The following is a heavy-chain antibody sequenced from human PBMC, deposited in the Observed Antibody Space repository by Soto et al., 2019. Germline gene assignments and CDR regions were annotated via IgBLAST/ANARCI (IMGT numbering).Heavy chain of an antibody. J-gene: IGHJ6*02. CDR1: GFTFSSYW. Sequence: PWGSLRLSCAASGFTFSSYWMHWVRQAPGKGLVWVSRINSDGSSISYADSVKGRFTISRDNAKNTLYLQMNSLRAEDTAVYYCAKAVRTTRAYCGGDCYSYYGMDVWGQGTTVTVSS. D-gene: IGHD2-21*02. CDR2: INSDGSSI. CDR3: AKAVRTTRAYCGGDCYSYYGMDV. V-gene: IGHV3-74*01.